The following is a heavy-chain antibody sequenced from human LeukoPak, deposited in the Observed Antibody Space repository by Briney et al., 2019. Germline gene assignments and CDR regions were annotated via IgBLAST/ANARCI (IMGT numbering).Heavy chain of an antibody. CDR3: ARELSGYSGYDATLGYYYYYMDV. V-gene: IGHV4-61*02. D-gene: IGHD5-12*01. J-gene: IGHJ6*03. CDR2: IYTSGST. Sequence: SETLSLTCTVSGGSISSSSYYWSWIRQPAGKGLEWIGRIYTSGSTNYNPSLKSRVTMSVDTSKNQFSLKLSSVTAADTAVYYCARELSGYSGYDATLGYYYYYMDVWGKGTTVTISS. CDR1: GGSISSSSYY.